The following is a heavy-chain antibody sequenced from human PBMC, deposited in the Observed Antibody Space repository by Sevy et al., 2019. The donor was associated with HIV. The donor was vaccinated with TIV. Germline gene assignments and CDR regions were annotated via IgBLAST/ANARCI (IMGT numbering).Heavy chain of an antibody. J-gene: IGHJ4*02. CDR1: GFTFGEYG. V-gene: IGHV3-33*08. D-gene: IGHD3-10*01. CDR3: ARDRGEILRSAFKS. CDR2: ISHDGRNHK. Sequence: GESLKISCAASGFTFGEYGMHWVRQAPGKGLEWVAVISHDGRNHKYNADFVKGRFTISRDNSKNMVYLQMNSPRVEDTAIYYCARDRGEILRSAFKSWGQGTLVTVSS.